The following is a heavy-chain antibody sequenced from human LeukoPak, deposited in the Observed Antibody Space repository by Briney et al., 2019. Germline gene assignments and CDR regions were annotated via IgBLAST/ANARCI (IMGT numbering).Heavy chain of an antibody. CDR1: GVSVSSNSAA. D-gene: IGHD3-22*01. CDR3: AREAKYYDSSGGGYYYMDV. V-gene: IGHV6-1*01. Sequence: SQTLSLPCAISGVSVSSNSAAWNWIRQSPSRGLEWRGRTYYRTKWYNEYGVSEKSRIIINPETSKNQFSLQMNSVTPEDAAVYYCAREAKYYDSSGGGYYYMDVWGKGTTVTVSS. CDR2: TYYRTKWYN. J-gene: IGHJ6*03.